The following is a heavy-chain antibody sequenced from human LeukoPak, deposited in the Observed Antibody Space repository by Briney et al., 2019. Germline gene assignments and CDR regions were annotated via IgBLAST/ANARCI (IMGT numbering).Heavy chain of an antibody. CDR2: IYSGGST. CDR1: GFTVSSNY. Sequence: PGGSLRLSCAASGFTVSSNYMSWVRQAPGKGLEWVSVIYSGGSTYYADSVKGRFTISRDNSKNTLYLQMNSLRVEDTAVYYCARGQSCSSTSCFFDYWGQGTLVTVPS. V-gene: IGHV3-53*01. CDR3: ARGQSCSSTSCFFDY. D-gene: IGHD2-2*01. J-gene: IGHJ4*02.